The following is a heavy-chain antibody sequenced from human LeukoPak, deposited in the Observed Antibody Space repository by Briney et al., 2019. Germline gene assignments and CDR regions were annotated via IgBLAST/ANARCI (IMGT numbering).Heavy chain of an antibody. D-gene: IGHD1-1*01. CDR3: ARVGATGTTSPFDY. CDR1: GYTFTGYY. Sequence: ASVKVSCKASGYTFTGYYMHWVRQAPGQGFEWMGWINPNSGGTNYAQKFQGRVTMTRDTSISTAYMELSRLRSDDTAVYYCARVGATGTTSPFDYWGQGTLVTVSS. CDR2: INPNSGGT. J-gene: IGHJ4*02. V-gene: IGHV1-2*02.